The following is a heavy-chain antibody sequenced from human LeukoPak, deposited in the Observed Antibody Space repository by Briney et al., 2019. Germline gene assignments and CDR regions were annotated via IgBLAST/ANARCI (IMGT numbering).Heavy chain of an antibody. Sequence: GGSLRLSCAASGFTVSSNYMSWVRQAPGKGLEWVSVIYSGGSTYYADSVKGRFTISRDNSKNTLYLQMNSLKAEDTAVFYCARGLYYYGSGSYSYYGMDVWGQGTTVTVSS. V-gene: IGHV3-66*01. CDR1: GFTVSSNY. CDR2: IYSGGST. CDR3: ARGLYYYGSGSYSYYGMDV. D-gene: IGHD3-10*01. J-gene: IGHJ6*02.